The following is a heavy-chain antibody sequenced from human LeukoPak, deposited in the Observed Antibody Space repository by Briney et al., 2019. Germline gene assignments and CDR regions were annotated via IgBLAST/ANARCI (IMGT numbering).Heavy chain of an antibody. CDR2: ISGSGGGT. V-gene: IGHV3-23*01. CDR1: GFTFSTYA. Sequence: PGGSLRLSCAASGFTFSTYARSWVRQAPGKGLEWVSGISGSGGGTYYADSVRGRFTISRENSKNTLYLQMNSLRAEDTAVYYCAKDLIWLAYYFAYWGQGTLVTVSS. CDR3: AKDLIWLAYYFAY. D-gene: IGHD6-19*01. J-gene: IGHJ4*02.